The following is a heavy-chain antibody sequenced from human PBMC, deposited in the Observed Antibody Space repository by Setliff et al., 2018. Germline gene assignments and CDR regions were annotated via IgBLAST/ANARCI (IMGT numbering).Heavy chain of an antibody. CDR3: VREGVDRRSSTDYRYYMDV. V-gene: IGHV1-18*01. D-gene: IGHD6-6*01. Sequence: ASVKVSCKASGYTFTTYAMSWMRQAPGQGLEWMGWISGYNSNTIYAQNFQGRVTIITDESTTTAYMELSSLGSEDTAVYYCVREGVDRRSSTDYRYYMDVWGKGTTVTVSS. CDR2: ISGYNSNT. CDR1: GYTFTTYA. J-gene: IGHJ6*03.